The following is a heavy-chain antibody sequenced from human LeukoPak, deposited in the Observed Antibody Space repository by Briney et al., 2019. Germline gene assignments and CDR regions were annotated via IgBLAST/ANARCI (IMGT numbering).Heavy chain of an antibody. V-gene: IGHV4-39*01. CDR3: ARQGSYDSSGYYYKWYFDL. J-gene: IGHJ2*01. Sequence: PSETLSLTCTVSGGSISSSSYYWDWIRQPPGKGLEWIGSIYYSGSTYYNPSLKSRVTISVDTSKNQFSLKLSSVTAADTAVYYCARQGSYDSSGYYYKWYFDLWGRGTLVTVSS. CDR2: IYYSGST. D-gene: IGHD3-22*01. CDR1: GGSISSSSYY.